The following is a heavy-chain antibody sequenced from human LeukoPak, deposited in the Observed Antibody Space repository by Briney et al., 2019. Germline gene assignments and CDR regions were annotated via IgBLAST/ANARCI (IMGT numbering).Heavy chain of an antibody. D-gene: IGHD3-16*01. J-gene: IGHJ6*03. Sequence: PGGSLRLSCAASGFTFHDYAMHWVRHAPGKCLEWVSLISWDGGSTYYADSVKGRFTISRDNSKNSLYLQMNSLRAEDTALYYCAKDGRFMTPTYYYYYMDVWGKGTTVTVSS. V-gene: IGHV3-43D*03. CDR3: AKDGRFMTPTYYYYYMDV. CDR2: ISWDGGST. CDR1: GFTFHDYA.